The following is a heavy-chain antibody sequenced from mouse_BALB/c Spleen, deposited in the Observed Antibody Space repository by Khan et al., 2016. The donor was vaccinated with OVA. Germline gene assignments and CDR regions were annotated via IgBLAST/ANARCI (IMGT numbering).Heavy chain of an antibody. CDR3: AIIYYGYDWFTY. J-gene: IGHJ3*01. Sequence: VELVESGPGLVAPSQSLSITCTVSGLSLTNYGISWIRQPPGKGLEWLGVIWGDGSTNYHSALISRLSINKDNSKRQVFLKLNSLQTDDTATYYWAIIYYGYDWFTYWGQGTLVTVSA. V-gene: IGHV2-3*01. D-gene: IGHD2-2*01. CDR1: GLSLTNYG. CDR2: IWGDGST.